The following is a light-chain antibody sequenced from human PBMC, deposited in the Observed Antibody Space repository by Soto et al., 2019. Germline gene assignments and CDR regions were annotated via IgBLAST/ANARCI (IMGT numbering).Light chain of an antibody. CDR1: QSISSW. CDR3: QQYNSYSPQT. CDR2: DAS. Sequence: DIQMTQSPSTLSASVGDRVTITCRASQSISSWLAWYQQKPGKAPKLLIYDASSLESGVPSRXXXXGXGTXXXXXXXXXXXXDXXTXYCQQYNSYSPQTFGQGTKVEIK. V-gene: IGKV1-5*01. J-gene: IGKJ1*01.